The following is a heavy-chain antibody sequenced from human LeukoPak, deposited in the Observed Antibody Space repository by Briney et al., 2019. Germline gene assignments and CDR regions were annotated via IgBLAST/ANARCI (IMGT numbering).Heavy chain of an antibody. CDR3: ASTVYNWNNWFDP. Sequence: GGSLRLSCAASGFTVSSNYMSWVRQAPGKGLEWVSVIYSGGSTYYADSVKGRFTISRDNSKNTLYLQMNSLRAEDTAVYYCASTVYNWNNWFDPWGQGTLVTVSS. V-gene: IGHV3-53*01. D-gene: IGHD1-20*01. CDR1: GFTVSSNY. CDR2: IYSGGST. J-gene: IGHJ5*02.